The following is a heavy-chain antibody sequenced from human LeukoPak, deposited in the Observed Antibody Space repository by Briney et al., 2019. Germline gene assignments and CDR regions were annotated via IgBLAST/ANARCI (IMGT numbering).Heavy chain of an antibody. CDR2: FTSGDNTI. CDR1: GLTLSNYY. J-gene: IGHJ4*02. CDR3: ARGGLYSSTYYY. D-gene: IGHD6-13*01. Sequence: GGSLRLSCAASGLTLSNYYMNWIRQAPGKGLEWVSCFTSGDNTIYYADSVRGRFTISRDNAMNLLYLQMNSLRAEDTAVYYCARGGLYSSTYYYWGQGTLVTVSS. V-gene: IGHV3-11*01.